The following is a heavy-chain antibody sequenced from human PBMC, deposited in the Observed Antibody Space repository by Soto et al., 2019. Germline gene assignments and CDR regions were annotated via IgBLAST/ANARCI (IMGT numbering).Heavy chain of an antibody. CDR3: ARVYCSSTSCYSGPDAFDI. CDR2: IYYSGST. J-gene: IGHJ3*02. D-gene: IGHD2-2*01. CDR1: GGSISSFTYY. Sequence: SETLSLTCSVSGGSISSFTYYWGWIRQPPGKGLEWIGYIYYSGSTNYNPSLKSRVTISVDTSKNQFSLKLSSVTAADTAVYYCARVYCSSTSCYSGPDAFDIWGQGTMVTVS. V-gene: IGHV4-61*01.